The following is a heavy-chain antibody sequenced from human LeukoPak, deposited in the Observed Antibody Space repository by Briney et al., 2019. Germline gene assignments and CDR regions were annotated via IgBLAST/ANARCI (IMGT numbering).Heavy chain of an antibody. V-gene: IGHV4-59*01. D-gene: IGHD3-10*01. CDR1: GGSISSYY. Sequence: SETLSLTCTVSGGSISSYYWSWIRQPPGKGLEWIGYIYYSGSTNYNPSLKSRVTISVDTSKNQFSLKLSPVTAADTAVYYCARGGYYGSGNDFRFDPWGQGTLVTVSS. CDR2: IYYSGST. J-gene: IGHJ5*02. CDR3: ARGGYYGSGNDFRFDP.